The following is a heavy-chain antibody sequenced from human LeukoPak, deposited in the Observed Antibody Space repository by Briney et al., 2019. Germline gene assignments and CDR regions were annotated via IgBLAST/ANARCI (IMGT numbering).Heavy chain of an antibody. Sequence: GGSLRLSCAASGFTFSNAWMSWVRQAPGKGLEWVGRIKSKTDGGTTDYAAPVKGRFTISRDDPKNTLYLQMNSLKSEYTAVYYCTTEWRGYDILTGYYTFDYWGQGTLVTVSS. D-gene: IGHD3-9*01. CDR2: IKSKTDGGTT. V-gene: IGHV3-15*01. CDR3: TTEWRGYDILTGYYTFDY. CDR1: GFTFSNAW. J-gene: IGHJ4*02.